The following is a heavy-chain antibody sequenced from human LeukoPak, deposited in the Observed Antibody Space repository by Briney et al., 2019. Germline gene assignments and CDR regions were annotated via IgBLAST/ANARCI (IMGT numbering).Heavy chain of an antibody. D-gene: IGHD2-2*02. J-gene: IGHJ5*02. CDR3: ARGYSSTSCYSCNWFDP. CDR2: INHSGST. V-gene: IGHV4-34*01. CDR1: GGSFSGYY. Sequence: SETLSLTCAVYGGSFSGYYWSWIRQPPGKGLEWIGEINHSGSTNYNPSLKSRVTISVDTSKNQFSLKLSSVTAADTAVYYCARGYSSTSCYSCNWFDPWGQGTLVTVSS.